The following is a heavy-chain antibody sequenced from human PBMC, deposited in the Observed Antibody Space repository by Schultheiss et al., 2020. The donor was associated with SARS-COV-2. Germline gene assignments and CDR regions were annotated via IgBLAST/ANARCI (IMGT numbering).Heavy chain of an antibody. Sequence: GGSLRLSCAASGFTFSSYAMSWVRQAPGKGLEWVAVISYDGSNKYYADSVKGRFTISRDNSKNTLYLQMNSLRAEDTAVYYCAKDRVRSYGFSGDDYWGQGTLVTVSS. V-gene: IGHV3-30-3*01. CDR3: AKDRVRSYGFSGDDY. D-gene: IGHD5-18*01. J-gene: IGHJ4*02. CDR1: GFTFSSYA. CDR2: ISYDGSNK.